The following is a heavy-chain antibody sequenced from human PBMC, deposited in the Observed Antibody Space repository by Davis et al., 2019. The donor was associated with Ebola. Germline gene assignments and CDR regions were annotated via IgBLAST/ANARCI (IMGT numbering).Heavy chain of an antibody. Sequence: GGSLRLSCAASGFTFSSYAMHWVRQAPGKGLEWVAVISYDGSNKYYADSVKGRFTISRDNSKNTLYLQMNSLRAEDTAVYYCARDQSDSSGYYGRLWYYYYGMDVWGQGTTVTVSS. D-gene: IGHD3-22*01. CDR3: ARDQSDSSGYYGRLWYYYYGMDV. CDR1: GFTFSSYA. J-gene: IGHJ6*02. CDR2: ISYDGSNK. V-gene: IGHV3-30*04.